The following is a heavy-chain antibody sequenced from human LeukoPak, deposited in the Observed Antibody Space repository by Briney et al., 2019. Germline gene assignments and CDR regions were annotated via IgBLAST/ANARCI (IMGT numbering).Heavy chain of an antibody. V-gene: IGHV3-21*01. CDR2: ISSSSSYI. J-gene: IGHJ4*02. CDR1: GFTFSSYS. CDR3: ASVDYYGSGNYYNDVDY. D-gene: IGHD3-10*01. Sequence: PGGSLRLSCAASGFTFSSYSMNWVRQAPGKGLAWVSSISSSSSYIYYADSVKGRFTISRDNAKNSLYLQMNSLRAEDTALYYCASVDYYGSGNYYNDVDYWGQGTLVTVSS.